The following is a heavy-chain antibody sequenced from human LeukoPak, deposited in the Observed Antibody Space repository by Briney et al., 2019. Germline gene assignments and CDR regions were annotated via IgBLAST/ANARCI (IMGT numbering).Heavy chain of an antibody. J-gene: IGHJ5*02. D-gene: IGHD2-15*01. V-gene: IGHV4-38-2*02. Sequence: SETLSLTCIVSDYSINSGYNWGWIRPPPGKGLEGIGNIYNSGSTYYNPSLKSRVTISIDTSKNQFSLKLSSVTAADTAVYYCAREYCSGGSCYHAWFDHWGQGTLVTVST. CDR1: DYSINSGYN. CDR2: IYNSGST. CDR3: AREYCSGGSCYHAWFDH.